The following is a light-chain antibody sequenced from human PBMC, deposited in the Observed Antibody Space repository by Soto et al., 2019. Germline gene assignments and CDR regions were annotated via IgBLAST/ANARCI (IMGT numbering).Light chain of an antibody. CDR2: RTS. CDR1: QRISSN. CDR3: QKRSTWPLT. Sequence: DTEMTPSPATLSVSPGDIFTIPCRASQRISSNLAWYQQKPGQAPRLLMFRTSTRATGIPVRFSGSGSETDVTLTISSLEPEDVAVDYCQKRSTWPLTCGGGNKVDIK. J-gene: IGKJ4*01. V-gene: IGKV3D-15*01.